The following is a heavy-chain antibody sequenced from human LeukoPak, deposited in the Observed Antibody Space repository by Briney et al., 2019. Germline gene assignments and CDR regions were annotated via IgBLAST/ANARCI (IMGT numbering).Heavy chain of an antibody. V-gene: IGHV3-21*01. Sequence: GGSLRLSCAASGFTFSSYSMNWVRQAPGKGLEWVSSISSSSSYIYYADSVKGRFTISRDNAKNSLYLQMNSLRAEDTAVYYCARVRRYCSGGSCYTDYWGQGTLVTVSS. CDR3: ARVRRYCSGGSCYTDY. J-gene: IGHJ4*02. D-gene: IGHD2-15*01. CDR1: GFTFSSYS. CDR2: ISSSSSYI.